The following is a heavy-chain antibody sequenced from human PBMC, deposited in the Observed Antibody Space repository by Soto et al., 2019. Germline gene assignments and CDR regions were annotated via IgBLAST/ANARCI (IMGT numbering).Heavy chain of an antibody. CDR2: IIPIFATA. Sequence: QVQLVQSGAEVKKPGSSVKVSCKASGGTFSSYGISWVRQAPGQGLEWMGGIIPIFATANYAQKVQGRVTITADESTSTAYMELSSLRSEDTAVYYCARSSPNCTNGVCYGMRWFDPWGQGNLVTVSS. V-gene: IGHV1-69*01. CDR3: ARSSPNCTNGVCYGMRWFDP. J-gene: IGHJ5*02. D-gene: IGHD2-8*01. CDR1: GGTFSSYG.